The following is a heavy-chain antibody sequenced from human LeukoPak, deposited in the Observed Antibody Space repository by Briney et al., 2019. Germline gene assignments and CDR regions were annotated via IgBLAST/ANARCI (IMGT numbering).Heavy chain of an antibody. CDR3: AKDSRGYQDYFDY. CDR2: ISGSGGST. J-gene: IGHJ4*02. D-gene: IGHD3-22*01. V-gene: IGHV3-23*01. CDR1: GFTFSSYG. Sequence: GGSLRLSCAASGFTFSSYGMSWVRQAPGKGLEWVSVISGSGGSTYYAATVKGRFTISRDNSKNTLYLQMNSLRAEDTAVYYCAKDSRGYQDYFDYWGQGTLVTVSS.